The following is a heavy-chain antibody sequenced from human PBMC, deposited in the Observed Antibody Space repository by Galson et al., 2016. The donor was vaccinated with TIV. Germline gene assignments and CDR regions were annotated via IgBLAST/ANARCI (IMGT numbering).Heavy chain of an antibody. CDR3: ARVSLAGADPPYYYYGMDL. CDR2: ISTSSGDIT. D-gene: IGHD3-16*02. CDR1: GFTFSSYE. Sequence: LRLSCAASGFTFSSYEMSWVRQAPAKGMEWVSYISTSSGDITKYADSVKGRYTISRDNAKNSLYLQMNSLRAEDTALYYCARVSLAGADPPYYYYGMDLWGQGTTVTVSS. J-gene: IGHJ6*02. V-gene: IGHV3-48*03.